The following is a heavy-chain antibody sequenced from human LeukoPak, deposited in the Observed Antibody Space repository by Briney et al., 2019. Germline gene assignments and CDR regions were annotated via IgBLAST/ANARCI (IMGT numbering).Heavy chain of an antibody. CDR3: ARDQNGGNSDY. J-gene: IGHJ4*02. Sequence: GGSLRLSCAASGFTFSSYWMSWVRQAPGKGLEWVANIKQDGSEKYYVDPVKGRFTISRDNAKNSLYLQMNSLRAKDTAVYYCARDQNGGNSDYWGQGTLVTVSS. CDR1: GFTFSSYW. CDR2: IKQDGSEK. V-gene: IGHV3-7*01. D-gene: IGHD4-23*01.